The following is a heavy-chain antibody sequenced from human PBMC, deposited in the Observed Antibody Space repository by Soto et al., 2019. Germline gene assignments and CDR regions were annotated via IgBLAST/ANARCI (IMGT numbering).Heavy chain of an antibody. CDR1: GFTFSSYA. Sequence: QVQLVESGGGVVQPGRSLRLSCAASGFTFSSYAMHWVRQAPGKGLEWVAVISYDGSNKYYADSVKGRFTISRDNSKNTLYLQMNSLRAEDTAVYYCARRHYGDFDYWGQGTLVTVSS. CDR2: ISYDGSNK. V-gene: IGHV3-30-3*01. CDR3: ARRHYGDFDY. D-gene: IGHD4-17*01. J-gene: IGHJ4*02.